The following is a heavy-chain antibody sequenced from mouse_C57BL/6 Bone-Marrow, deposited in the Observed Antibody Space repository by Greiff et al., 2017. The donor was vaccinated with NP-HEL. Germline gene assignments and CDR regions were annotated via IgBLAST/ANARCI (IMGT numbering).Heavy chain of an antibody. CDR2: SRNKANDYTT. CDR1: GFTFSDFY. CDR3: ARSGGTRYFDY. Sequence: EVHLVESGGGLVQSGRSLRLSCATSGFTFSDFYMEWVRQAPGKGLEWIAASRNKANDYTTEYSASVKGRFIVSRDTSQSILYLQMNALRAEDTAIYYCARSGGTRYFDYWGQGTTLTVSS. D-gene: IGHD4-1*01. V-gene: IGHV7-1*01. J-gene: IGHJ2*01.